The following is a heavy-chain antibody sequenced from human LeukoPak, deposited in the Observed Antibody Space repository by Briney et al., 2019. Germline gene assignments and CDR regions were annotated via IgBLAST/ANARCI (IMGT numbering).Heavy chain of an antibody. Sequence: GVSLRLSCAASGFTFSSYSMNWVRQAPGKGLEWVSYIYSSSSTIYYADSVKGRFTISRANAKNSLYLQMNSLRDEDTAVYYCARRNNGVVPAGIGYYFDYWGQGTLVTV. CDR2: IYSSSSTI. CDR3: ARRNNGVVPAGIGYYFDY. J-gene: IGHJ4*02. CDR1: GFTFSSYS. D-gene: IGHD2-2*01. V-gene: IGHV3-48*02.